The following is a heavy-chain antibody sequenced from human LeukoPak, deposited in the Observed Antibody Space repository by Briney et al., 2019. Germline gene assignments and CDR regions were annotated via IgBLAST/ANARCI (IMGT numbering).Heavy chain of an antibody. D-gene: IGHD3-10*01. V-gene: IGHV1-69*01. CDR3: ARVLLWFGGGDYYYYGMDV. Sequence: GSSVKVSCKASGGTFSSYAISWMRQAPGQGLEWMGGIIPIFGTANYAQKFQGRVTITADESTSTAYMELSSLRSEDTAVYYCARVLLWFGGGDYYYYGMDVWGQGTTVTISS. J-gene: IGHJ6*02. CDR2: IIPIFGTA. CDR1: GGTFSSYA.